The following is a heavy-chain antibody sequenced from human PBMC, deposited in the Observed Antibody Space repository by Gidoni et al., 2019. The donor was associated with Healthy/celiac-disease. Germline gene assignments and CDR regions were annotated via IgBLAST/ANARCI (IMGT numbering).Heavy chain of an antibody. CDR3: ARDLQSSYDSSGYYLPGLSGGPMDV. CDR2: IRSSSSTI. Sequence: EVQLVEYGGGLVQPGGSLRLSCAASGFTFSRYSMNWVRQAPGKGLEWVSYIRSSSSTIYYADSVKGRFTISRDNAKNSLYLQMNSLRAEDTAVYYCARDLQSSYDSSGYYLPGLSGGPMDVWGQGTTVTVSS. J-gene: IGHJ6*02. D-gene: IGHD3-22*01. V-gene: IGHV3-48*04. CDR1: GFTFSRYS.